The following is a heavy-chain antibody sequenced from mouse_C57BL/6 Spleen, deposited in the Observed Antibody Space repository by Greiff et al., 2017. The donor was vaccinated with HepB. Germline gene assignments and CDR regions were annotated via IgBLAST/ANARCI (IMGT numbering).Heavy chain of an antibody. CDR3: ARCITTVVGAMDY. Sequence: EVQLQQSGPVLVKPGASVKMSCKASGYTFTDYYMNWVKQSHGKSLEWIGVINPYNGGTSYNQKFKGKATLTVDKSSSTAYMELNSLTSEDSAVYYCARCITTVVGAMDYWGQGTSVTVSS. CDR1: GYTFTDYY. V-gene: IGHV1-19*01. CDR2: INPYNGGT. D-gene: IGHD1-1*01. J-gene: IGHJ4*01.